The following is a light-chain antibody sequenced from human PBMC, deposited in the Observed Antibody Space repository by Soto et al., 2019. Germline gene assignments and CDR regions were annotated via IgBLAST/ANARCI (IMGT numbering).Light chain of an antibody. CDR3: AAWDDSRGV. J-gene: IGLJ3*02. CDR1: SSNIGSNY. CDR2: RNN. Sequence: QSLLTQPPSASGTPGQRVTISCSGSSSNIGSNYVYWYQQLPGTAPKLLIYRNNQRPSGVPDRFSGSKSGTSASLAISGLRSEDEADYYCAAWDDSRGVFGGGTKLTVL. V-gene: IGLV1-47*01.